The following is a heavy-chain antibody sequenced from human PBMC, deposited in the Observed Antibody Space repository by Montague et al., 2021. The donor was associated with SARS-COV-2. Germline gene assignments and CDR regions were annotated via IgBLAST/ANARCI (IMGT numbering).Heavy chain of an antibody. Sequence: TLSLTCTVSGGSISSGGYYWSWIRQHPGKGLEWIGYIYYSGSTYYNPSLKSRVTISVDTSKNQFSLKLSSVTAADTAVYYCARASRSIAAAGTASDYWGQGTLVTVSS. J-gene: IGHJ4*02. V-gene: IGHV4-31*03. CDR3: ARASRSIAAAGTASDY. CDR2: IYYSGST. CDR1: GGSISSGGYY. D-gene: IGHD6-13*01.